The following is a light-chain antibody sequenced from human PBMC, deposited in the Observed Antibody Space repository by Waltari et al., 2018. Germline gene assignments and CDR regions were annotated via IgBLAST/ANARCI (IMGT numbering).Light chain of an antibody. Sequence: QYVLLQPPSASGPPGQRVTIACSGSSSYIYWYQQHPGTAPKLLIYRDNQRPSGVPDRFSGSKSGTSASLTISGLRSEDEADYYCAAWDHSLSGRVFGGGTKLTVL. CDR3: AAWDHSLSGRV. J-gene: IGLJ3*02. V-gene: IGLV1-47*01. CDR1: SSYI. CDR2: RDN.